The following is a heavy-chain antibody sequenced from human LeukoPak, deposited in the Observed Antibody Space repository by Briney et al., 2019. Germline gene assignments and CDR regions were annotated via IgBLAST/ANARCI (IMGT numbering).Heavy chain of an antibody. CDR3: ARSSSSLNFDY. D-gene: IGHD6-6*01. Sequence: TGGSLRLSCAASGFTFSSYSMNWVRQAPGKGLEWVSSISSSSSYICYADSVKGRFTISRDNAKNSLYLQMNSLRAEDTAVYYCARSSSSLNFDYWGQGTLVTVSS. J-gene: IGHJ4*02. CDR1: GFTFSSYS. V-gene: IGHV3-21*01. CDR2: ISSSSSYI.